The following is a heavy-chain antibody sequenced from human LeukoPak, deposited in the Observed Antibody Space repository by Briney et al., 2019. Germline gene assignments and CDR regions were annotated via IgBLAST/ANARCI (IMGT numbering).Heavy chain of an antibody. Sequence: TLSXTXAVYGGSXSGYYWSWIRQPPGKGLEWIGEINHSGSTNYNPSLKSRVTISVDTSKNQFSLKLSSVTAADTAVYYCARLAIGFDPWGQGTLVTVSS. J-gene: IGHJ5*02. CDR3: ARLAIGFDP. V-gene: IGHV4-34*01. CDR2: INHSGST. CDR1: GGSXSGYY.